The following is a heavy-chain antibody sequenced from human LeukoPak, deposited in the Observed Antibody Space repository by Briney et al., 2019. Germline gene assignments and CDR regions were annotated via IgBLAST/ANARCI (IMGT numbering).Heavy chain of an antibody. Sequence: ASVKVSCKASGYTFTSYGISWVRQAPGQGLEWMGWISAYNGNTNYAQKLQGRVTMTTDTSTSTAYMELRSLRSDDTAVYYCAREIDIVVVPAAMRRGNDAFDIWGQGTMVTVSS. CDR1: GYTFTSYG. D-gene: IGHD2-2*01. V-gene: IGHV1-18*01. CDR3: AREIDIVVVPAAMRRGNDAFDI. J-gene: IGHJ3*02. CDR2: ISAYNGNT.